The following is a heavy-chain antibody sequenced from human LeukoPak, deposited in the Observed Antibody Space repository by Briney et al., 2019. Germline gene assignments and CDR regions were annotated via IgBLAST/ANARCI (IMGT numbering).Heavy chain of an antibody. D-gene: IGHD3-22*01. V-gene: IGHV4-39*01. CDR1: GGSISSSSYY. J-gene: IGHJ4*02. Sequence: SETLSLTCTVSGGSISSSSYYWGWIRQPPGKGLERIGSIYYSRSTYYNPSLKSRVTISVDTSKNQFSLKLSSVTAADTAVYYCARHSHYYDMDYWGQGTLVTVSS. CDR3: ARHSHYYDMDY. CDR2: IYYSRST.